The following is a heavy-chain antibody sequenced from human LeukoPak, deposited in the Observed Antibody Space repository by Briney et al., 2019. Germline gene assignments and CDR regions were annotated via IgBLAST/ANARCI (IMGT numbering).Heavy chain of an antibody. D-gene: IGHD6-13*01. V-gene: IGHV3-30*03. Sequence: GRSLRLSCAASGFTFSSYGMHWVRQAPGKGLEWVAVISYDGSNKYYADSVKGRFTISRDNAKNTLYLQMNSLRAEDTAVYYCARDPIAAAGYYYYYMDVWGKGTTVTISS. CDR2: ISYDGSNK. CDR1: GFTFSSYG. J-gene: IGHJ6*03. CDR3: ARDPIAAAGYYYYYMDV.